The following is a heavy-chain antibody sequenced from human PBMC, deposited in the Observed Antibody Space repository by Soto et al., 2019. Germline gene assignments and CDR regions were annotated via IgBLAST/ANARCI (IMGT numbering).Heavy chain of an antibody. CDR3: ASDGPHDYGDYFLGRRSYYFDY. J-gene: IGHJ4*02. V-gene: IGHV4-31*03. D-gene: IGHD4-17*01. Sequence: NPSETLSLTCTVSGGSISSGGYYWSWIRQHPGKGLEGIGYIYYSGSTYYNPSLKSRVTISVDTSKNQFSLKLSSVTAADTAVYYCASDGPHDYGDYFLGRRSYYFDYWGQGTLVTVSS. CDR2: IYYSGST. CDR1: GGSISSGGYY.